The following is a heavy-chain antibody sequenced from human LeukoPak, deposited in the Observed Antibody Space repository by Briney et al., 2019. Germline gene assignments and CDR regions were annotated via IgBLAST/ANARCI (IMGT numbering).Heavy chain of an antibody. J-gene: IGHJ4*02. CDR2: IWYDGSNK. CDR1: GFTFSSYG. CDR3: ARSIGYSYGLLDY. D-gene: IGHD5-18*01. Sequence: GGSLRLSCAASGFTFSSYGMHWVRQAPGEGLEWVAVIWYDGSNKYYADSVKGRFTISRDNSKNTLYLQMNSLRAEDTAVYYCARSIGYSYGLLDYWGQGTLVTVSS. V-gene: IGHV3-33*01.